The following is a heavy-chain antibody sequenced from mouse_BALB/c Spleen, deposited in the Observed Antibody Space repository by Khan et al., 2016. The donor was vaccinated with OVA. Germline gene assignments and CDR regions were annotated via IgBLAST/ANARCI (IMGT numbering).Heavy chain of an antibody. CDR2: VSTGGSYT. CDR1: GFTFSTYG. V-gene: IGHV5-6*01. J-gene: IGHJ3*01. D-gene: IGHD1-1*01. Sequence: EVQGLESGGDLVKPGGSLKLSCAASGFTFSTYGMSWVRQTPDKRLEWVATVSTGGSYTYYPASVKGRFTISRDNAKNTLYLQMSSLKSEDTAIFYCARLAYYYDSEGFAYWGQGTLVTVSA. CDR3: ARLAYYYDSEGFAY.